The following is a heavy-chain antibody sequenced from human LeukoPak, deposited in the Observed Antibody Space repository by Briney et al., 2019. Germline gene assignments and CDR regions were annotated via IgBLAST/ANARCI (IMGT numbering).Heavy chain of an antibody. Sequence: SETLSLTCAVYGGSFSGYYWSWIRQPPGKGLEWIGEINHSGSTNYNPSLKSRVTISVDTSKNQFSLKLNSVTAADTAMYYCAKSGGYGLIDCWGQGTLVTVSS. CDR3: AKSGGYGLIDC. V-gene: IGHV4-34*01. J-gene: IGHJ4*02. CDR1: GGSFSGYY. CDR2: INHSGST. D-gene: IGHD1-26*01.